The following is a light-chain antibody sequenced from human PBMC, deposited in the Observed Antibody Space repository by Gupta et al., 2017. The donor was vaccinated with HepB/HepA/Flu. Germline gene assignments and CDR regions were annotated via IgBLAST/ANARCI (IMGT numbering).Light chain of an antibody. J-gene: IGKJ1*01. CDR3: QHYLSYSAA. CDR2: TAS. Sequence: DIQMTQSPTTLSASVGDRVTITCRASQSVGAWLAWYQQKPGQVPKLLIYTASFLQSGVPSRFSGSGSGTKFTLPISSLQPDDFATYYCQHYLSYSAAFGQGTKVEI. V-gene: IGKV1-5*03. CDR1: QSVGAW.